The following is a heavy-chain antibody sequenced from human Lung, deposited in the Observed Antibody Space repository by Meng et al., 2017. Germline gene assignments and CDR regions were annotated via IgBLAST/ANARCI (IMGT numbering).Heavy chain of an antibody. CDR3: AKALGWGSSPDY. V-gene: IGHV1-2*06. Sequence: QVQRVQSGADVKKPRASVKVSFKDSGYTFTAYYIHWVRQAPEQGLEWMGRINPNSGGTNFAQKFQGRVIMTRDTSISTAYMELSSLGFDDTAVYYCAKALGWGSSPDYWGQGILVTVSS. CDR1: GYTFTAYY. D-gene: IGHD2-21*01. J-gene: IGHJ4*02. CDR2: INPNSGGT.